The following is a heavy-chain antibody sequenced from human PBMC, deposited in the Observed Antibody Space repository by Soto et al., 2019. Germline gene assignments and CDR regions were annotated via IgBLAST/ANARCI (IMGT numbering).Heavy chain of an antibody. J-gene: IGHJ6*02. Sequence: QVQLVQSGAEVKKPGSSVMFSCKASGGTFSSYTISWVRPAPGQGLEWMGRIIPILGIANYAQKLQGRVTITADKSTNTAYMELSRLRSEDTAVYYCARDPYYYDRSGYLWGHHPTPYGMDVWGQGTTVTGSS. CDR2: IIPILGIA. CDR1: GGTFSSYT. CDR3: ARDPYYYDRSGYLWGHHPTPYGMDV. V-gene: IGHV1-69*08. D-gene: IGHD3-22*01.